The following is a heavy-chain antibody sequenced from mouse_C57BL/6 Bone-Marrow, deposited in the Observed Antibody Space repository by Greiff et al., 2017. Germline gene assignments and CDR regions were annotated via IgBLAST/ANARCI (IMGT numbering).Heavy chain of an antibody. CDR2: ISDGGSYT. J-gene: IGHJ2*01. V-gene: IGHV5-4*01. CDR3: ARDTGLRRGYFDY. D-gene: IGHD2-4*01. CDR1: GFTFSSYA. Sequence: EVKLVESGGGLVTPGGSLKLSCAASGFTFSSYAMSWVRQTPEKRLEWVATISDGGSYTYYPDNVKGRFTISRDNAKNNLYLQMSHLKSEDTAMYYCARDTGLRRGYFDYWGQGTTLTVSS.